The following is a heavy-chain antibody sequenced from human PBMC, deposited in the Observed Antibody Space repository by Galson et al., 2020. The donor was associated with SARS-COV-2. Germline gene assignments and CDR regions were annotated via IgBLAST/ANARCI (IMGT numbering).Heavy chain of an antibody. CDR3: ARRGPIVSEAFDI. V-gene: IGHV1-2*02. CDR2: INPNSGDT. CDR1: GYTFIGYY. D-gene: IGHD2-21*01. J-gene: IGHJ3*02. Sequence: ASVKVSCKASGYTFIGYYMHWVRQAPGQGLELMGWINPNSGDTNYAQKFRGRVTMNRDTYISTAYMERTRLTSDDTAVYYCARRGPIVSEAFDIWGQGTMVTVSS.